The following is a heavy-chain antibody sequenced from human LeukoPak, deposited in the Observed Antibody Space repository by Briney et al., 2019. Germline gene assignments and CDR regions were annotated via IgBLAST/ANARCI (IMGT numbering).Heavy chain of an antibody. CDR3: AKRYCSGGSCSPLDY. J-gene: IGHJ4*02. D-gene: IGHD2-15*01. CDR1: GFSFTSYA. Sequence: GGSVRLSCAASGFSFTSYAMSWVRQAPGKGLEWVSAISGSGGSTYYADSVKGRFTISRDNSKNTLYLQMNSLRAEDTAVYYCAKRYCSGGSCSPLDYWRRGRLGTVSS. CDR2: ISGSGGST. V-gene: IGHV3-23*01.